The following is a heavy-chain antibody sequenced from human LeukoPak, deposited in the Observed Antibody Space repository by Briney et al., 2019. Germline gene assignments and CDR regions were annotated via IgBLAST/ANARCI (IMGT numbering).Heavy chain of an antibody. J-gene: IGHJ6*03. V-gene: IGHV3-74*01. CDR1: GFTFGIYW. Sequence: GGFLRLSCEASGFTFGIYWMHWIRQVPGQGPVWVSQINSDASTSTYADSVKGRFTISRDNAKNTLYLQMNSLRAEDTAVYYCARGPVYYYYMDVWGKGTTVTVSS. CDR2: INSDASTS. CDR3: ARGPVYYYYMDV.